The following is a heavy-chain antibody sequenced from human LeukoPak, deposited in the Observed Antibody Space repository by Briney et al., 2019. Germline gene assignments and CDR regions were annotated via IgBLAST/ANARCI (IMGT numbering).Heavy chain of an antibody. Sequence: SETLSLTCAVSGGSISSDTYYWGWIRQPPGKGLEWIGSGSTYYNPSLKSRVTISVDTSKNLFSLKLTSVTAADTAVYYCARDKRVAVAGTYIYYYYMDVWGNGTTVTISS. CDR3: ARDKRVAVAGTYIYYYYMDV. CDR1: GGSISSDTYY. CDR2: GST. D-gene: IGHD6-19*01. J-gene: IGHJ6*03. V-gene: IGHV4-39*07.